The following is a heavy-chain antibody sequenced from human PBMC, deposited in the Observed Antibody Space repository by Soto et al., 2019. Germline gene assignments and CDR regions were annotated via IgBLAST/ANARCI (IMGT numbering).Heavy chain of an antibody. CDR3: ARASWGLHGSGRYGVDY. J-gene: IGHJ4*02. D-gene: IGHD6-19*01. CDR1: GFTFSSYS. CDR2: ISSSSSYI. Sequence: EVQLVESGGGLVKPGGSLRLSCAASGFTFSSYSMNWVRQAPGKGLEWVSSISSSSSYIYYADSVKGRFTISRDNAKNSLYLQMNSLRAEDTAVYYCARASWGLHGSGRYGVDYWGQGTLVTVSS. V-gene: IGHV3-21*01.